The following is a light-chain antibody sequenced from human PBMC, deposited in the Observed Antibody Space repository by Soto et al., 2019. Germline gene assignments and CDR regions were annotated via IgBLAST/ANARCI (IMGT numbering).Light chain of an antibody. CDR2: AAS. CDR3: QQYGNSLYT. CDR1: QSFSSSY. V-gene: IGKV3-20*01. Sequence: EIVLTQSPGTLSLSPGEGATLSCRASQSFSSSYLAWYQQKPGQTPRLLIYAASSRDTGIPDRFSGSGSVTDFTLTISRLEHEDFALYYCQQYGNSLYTFGQGTTLEIK. J-gene: IGKJ2*01.